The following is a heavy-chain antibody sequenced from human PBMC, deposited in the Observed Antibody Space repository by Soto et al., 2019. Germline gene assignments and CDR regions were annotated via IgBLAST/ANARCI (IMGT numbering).Heavy chain of an antibody. V-gene: IGHV3-21*01. D-gene: IGHD4-17*01. J-gene: IGHJ6*02. CDR1: GFTFSSYS. CDR2: ISSSSSYI. Sequence: PGGSLRLSCAASGFTFSSYSMNWVRQAPGKGLEWVSSISSSSSYIYYADSVKGRFTISRDNAKNSLYLQMNSLRAEDTAVYYCARDDYGDSSYYYGMDVWGQGTTVTVSS. CDR3: ARDDYGDSSYYYGMDV.